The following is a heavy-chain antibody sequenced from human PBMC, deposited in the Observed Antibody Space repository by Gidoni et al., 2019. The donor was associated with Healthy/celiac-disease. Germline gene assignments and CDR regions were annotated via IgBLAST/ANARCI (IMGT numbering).Heavy chain of an antibody. Sequence: QVQLQQWGAGLLQPSETLSLTCAVYGGSFSGSSCSWIRQPPGKGLEWIGEINHSGSTNYNPSLKSRVTISVDTSKNQFSLKLSSVTAADTAVYYCARGAWYDFWSGYPRTSWFDPWGQGTLVTVSS. V-gene: IGHV4-34*01. CDR3: ARGAWYDFWSGYPRTSWFDP. D-gene: IGHD3-3*01. CDR1: GGSFSGSS. CDR2: INHSGST. J-gene: IGHJ5*02.